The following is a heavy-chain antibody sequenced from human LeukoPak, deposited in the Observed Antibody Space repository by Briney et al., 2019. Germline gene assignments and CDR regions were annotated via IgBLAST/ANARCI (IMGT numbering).Heavy chain of an antibody. V-gene: IGHV4-4*07. J-gene: IGHJ4*02. D-gene: IGHD3-22*01. Sequence: SETLSLTCTVSGDSISSYYWSWIRQPAGKGLGWIGRIHPSGSTNYNPSLKSRVTISIDTSKNQFSLKLSSVTAADTAVYYCARWVAVVKGYYFFDYWGQGTLVTVSS. CDR1: GDSISSYY. CDR3: ARWVAVVKGYYFFDY. CDR2: IHPSGST.